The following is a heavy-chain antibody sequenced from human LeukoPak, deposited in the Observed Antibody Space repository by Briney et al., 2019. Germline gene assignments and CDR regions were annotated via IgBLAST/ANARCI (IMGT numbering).Heavy chain of an antibody. CDR3: ARALYSGSYYVY. J-gene: IGHJ4*02. V-gene: IGHV3-72*01. Sequence: PGGSLRLSCAASGFTFSDHYMDWVRQAPGKGLEWVGRTRNKANSYTTEYAASVKGRFTISRDDSKNSLYLQMNSLKTEDTAVYYCARALYSGSYYVYWGQGTLVTVSS. CDR1: GFTFSDHY. CDR2: TRNKANSYTT. D-gene: IGHD1-26*01.